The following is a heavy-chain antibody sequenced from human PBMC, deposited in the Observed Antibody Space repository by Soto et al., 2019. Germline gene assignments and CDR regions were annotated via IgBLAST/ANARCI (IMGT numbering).Heavy chain of an antibody. CDR3: ARDYVWGSYRSYYFDY. V-gene: IGHV1-2*04. Sequence: ASVKVSCKASGYTFTGYYMHWVRQAPGQGLEWMGWINPNSGGTNYAQKFQGWVTMTRDTSISTAYMELSGLRSDDTAVYYCARDYVWGSYRSYYFDYWGQGTLVTVSS. CDR2: INPNSGGT. CDR1: GYTFTGYY. J-gene: IGHJ4*02. D-gene: IGHD3-16*02.